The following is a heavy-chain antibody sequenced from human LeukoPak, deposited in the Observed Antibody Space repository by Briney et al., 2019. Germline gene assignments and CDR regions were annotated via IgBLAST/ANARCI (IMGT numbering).Heavy chain of an antibody. CDR2: ISSYSGKT. CDR3: ARNYDSRKDGNDY. J-gene: IGHJ4*02. CDR1: GYRLTSYP. V-gene: IGHV1-18*01. D-gene: IGHD3-22*01. Sequence: ASAKVLCKASGYRLTSYPISWVRPAPGQGPEWVGWISSYSGKTTYGKNSEGRVIMTTDTSTSTAYIELRSLRSDDTAIYYCARNYDSRKDGNDYWGQGTLVTVSS.